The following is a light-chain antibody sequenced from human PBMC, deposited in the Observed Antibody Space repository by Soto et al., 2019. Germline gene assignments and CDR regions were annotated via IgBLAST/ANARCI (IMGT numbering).Light chain of an antibody. CDR1: XXXVGAYNF. J-gene: IGLJ2*01. CDR2: DVS. V-gene: IGLV2-11*01. Sequence: QSALTXPPSVSGSPGQSVTXXXTXXXXXVGAYNFVSWYQQYPGKAPKLIIFDVSARPSGVPDRFSGSKSGNTASLTISGLQADDEADYYCCSYAGTYSPVLGGGTKLTVL. CDR3: CSYAGTYSPV.